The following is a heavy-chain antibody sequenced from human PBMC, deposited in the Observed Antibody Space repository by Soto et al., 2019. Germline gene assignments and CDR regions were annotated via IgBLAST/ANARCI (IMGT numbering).Heavy chain of an antibody. Sequence: QVHPVQSGAEVKKPGASVKVSCKGSGYAFTTYGITWVRQAPGQGLEWMGWISAHNGNTNYAQKLQGRVTVTRDTSTSTAYMELRSLRSDDTGVYYCARGRYGDYWGQGALVTVSS. D-gene: IGHD1-1*01. CDR1: GYAFTTYG. V-gene: IGHV1-18*01. J-gene: IGHJ4*02. CDR3: ARGRYGDY. CDR2: ISAHNGNT.